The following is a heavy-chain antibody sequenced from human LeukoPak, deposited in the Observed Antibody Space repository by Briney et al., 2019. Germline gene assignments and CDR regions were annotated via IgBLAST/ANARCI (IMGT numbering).Heavy chain of an antibody. CDR2: FDPEDGET. J-gene: IGHJ6*03. D-gene: IGHD3-16*01. V-gene: IGHV1-24*01. CDR3: ATSHGGSENYYFYDYYMDV. Sequence: GASVKVSCKVSGHTLTELSMHWVRQAPGKGLEWMGGFDPEDGETIYAQKFQGRVTMTEDTSTDTAYMELISLRSEDTAVYYCATSHGGSENYYFYDYYMDVWGKGTTVTVSS. CDR1: GHTLTELS.